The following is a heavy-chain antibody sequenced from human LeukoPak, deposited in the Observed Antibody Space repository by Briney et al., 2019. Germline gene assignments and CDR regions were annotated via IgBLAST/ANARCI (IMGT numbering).Heavy chain of an antibody. CDR1: GFTFSSYW. J-gene: IGHJ4*02. CDR2: IKQDGREK. D-gene: IGHD3-3*01. Sequence: GVSLRLSCAASGFTFSSYWMSWVRQAPGQGLEGVANIKQDGREKNYVDSVKGRFTISRDNDKNSLYLQMNSLRDEDTAVYYCERAQRFSNPLDFDYWGQGTLVTVSS. V-gene: IGHV3-7*01. CDR3: ERAQRFSNPLDFDY.